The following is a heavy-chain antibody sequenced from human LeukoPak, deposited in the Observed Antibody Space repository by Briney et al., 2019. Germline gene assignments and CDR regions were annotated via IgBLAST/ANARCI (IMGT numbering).Heavy chain of an antibody. Sequence: QPGGSLRLPCAASGFTFSSYSMNWVRQAPGKGLEWVSYISSSSSTIYYADSVKGRFTISRDNAKNSLYLQMNSLRAEDTAVYYCASRYCSGGSCYSGGPFDYWGQGTLVTVSS. CDR2: ISSSSSTI. CDR3: ASRYCSGGSCYSGGPFDY. CDR1: GFTFSSYS. D-gene: IGHD2-15*01. J-gene: IGHJ4*02. V-gene: IGHV3-48*04.